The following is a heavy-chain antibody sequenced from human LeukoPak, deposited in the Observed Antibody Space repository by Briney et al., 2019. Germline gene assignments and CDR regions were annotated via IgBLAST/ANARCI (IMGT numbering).Heavy chain of an antibody. J-gene: IGHJ4*02. Sequence: GGSLRLSCAASGFTFSGSAMHWVRQASGKGLEWVGRIRSKANSYATAYAASVEGRFTISRDDSKNTAYLQMNSLKTEDTAVYYCTRHEQWPLNWGQGTLVTVSS. CDR1: GFTFSGSA. D-gene: IGHD6-19*01. V-gene: IGHV3-73*01. CDR3: TRHEQWPLN. CDR2: IRSKANSYAT.